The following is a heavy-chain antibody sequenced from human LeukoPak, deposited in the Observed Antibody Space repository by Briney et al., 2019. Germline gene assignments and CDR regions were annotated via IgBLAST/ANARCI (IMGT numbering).Heavy chain of an antibody. D-gene: IGHD6-13*01. CDR3: ARDPEKYSSSWYRTGPGYFDY. CDR2: ISGSGGST. Sequence: PGGSLRLSCAASGFTFSSYAMSWVRQAPGKGLEWVSAISGSGGSTYYADSVKGRFTISRDNSKNTLYLQMNSLRAEDTAVYYCARDPEKYSSSWYRTGPGYFDYWGQGTLVTVSS. V-gene: IGHV3-23*01. CDR1: GFTFSSYA. J-gene: IGHJ4*02.